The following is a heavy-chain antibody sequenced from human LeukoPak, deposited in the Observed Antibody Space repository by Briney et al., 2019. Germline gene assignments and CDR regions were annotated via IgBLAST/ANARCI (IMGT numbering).Heavy chain of an antibody. CDR3: ARAPRSWGFDY. CDR1: GYSFIRYH. V-gene: IGHV1-46*01. J-gene: IGHJ4*02. CDR2: LKLYDGSI. D-gene: IGHD7-27*01. Sequence: ASVKVSCKASGYSFIRYHIHWVRQAPGQGLEWMGVLKLYDGSISHAQKFQGRVTMTSDTSTSTVYMELSSLRSEDTAVYFCARAPRSWGFDYWGQGTLVTVSS.